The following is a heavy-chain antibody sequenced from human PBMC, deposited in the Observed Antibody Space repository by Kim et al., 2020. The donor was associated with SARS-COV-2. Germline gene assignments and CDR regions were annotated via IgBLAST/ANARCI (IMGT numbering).Heavy chain of an antibody. Sequence: GGSLRLSCAASGFTFSSYAMSWVRQAPGKGLEWVSAISGSGGSTYYADSVKGRFTISRDNSKNTLYLQMNSLRAEDTAVYYCAKDLRTGQQLVRSPQGDYWGQGILVTVSS. CDR2: ISGSGGST. J-gene: IGHJ4*02. D-gene: IGHD6-13*01. CDR1: GFTFSSYA. V-gene: IGHV3-23*01. CDR3: AKDLRTGQQLVRSPQGDY.